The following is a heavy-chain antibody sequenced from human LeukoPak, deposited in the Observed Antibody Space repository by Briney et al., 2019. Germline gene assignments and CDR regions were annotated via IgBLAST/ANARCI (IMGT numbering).Heavy chain of an antibody. D-gene: IGHD3-16*01. CDR3: ASLGNWFDP. V-gene: IGHV3-64*01. CDR1: GFTFRSYA. J-gene: IGHJ5*02. CDR2: ISSNGDST. Sequence: GGSLRLSCAASGFTFRSYAMHWVREAPGKGLEYVSAISSNGDSTYYANSVKGRFTISRDNSKNTLYLQMGSLRAEDMAVYYCASLGNWFDPWGQGTPVTVSS.